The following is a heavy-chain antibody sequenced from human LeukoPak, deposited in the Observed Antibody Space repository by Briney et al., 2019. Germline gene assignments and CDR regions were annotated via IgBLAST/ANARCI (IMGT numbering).Heavy chain of an antibody. J-gene: IGHJ6*03. CDR1: GFTFSSYW. D-gene: IGHD3-10*01. CDR2: IDTDGGT. Sequence: PGGSLRLSCAASGFTFSSYWMHWVRHAPGKGLVWVSRIDTDGGTSYADSVKGRFTISRDNAKNTLYLQMNSLRAEDTAVYYCVRDGPMIRGVPYMDVWGKGTTVTVSS. V-gene: IGHV3-74*01. CDR3: VRDGPMIRGVPYMDV.